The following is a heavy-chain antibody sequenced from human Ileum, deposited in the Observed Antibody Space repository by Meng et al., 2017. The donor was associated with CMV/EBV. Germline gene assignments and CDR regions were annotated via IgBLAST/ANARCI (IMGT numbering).Heavy chain of an antibody. V-gene: IGHV3-15*01. D-gene: IGHD3-3*01. Sequence: GGSLRLSCAASGFTFSNTWMNWVRQAPGKGLEWVGHIKSRTDGGTTDYATPVKGRFSISRDNSKNTLYLQMNSLRAEDTAVYYCGGSTFGVVTDPPSQIPYYYYGMDVWGQGTTVTVSS. CDR3: GGSTFGVVTDPPSQIPYYYYGMDV. CDR1: GFTFSNTW. J-gene: IGHJ6*02. CDR2: IKSRTDGGTT.